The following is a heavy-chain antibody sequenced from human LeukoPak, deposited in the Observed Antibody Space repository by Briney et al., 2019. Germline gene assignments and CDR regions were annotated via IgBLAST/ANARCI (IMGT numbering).Heavy chain of an antibody. CDR1: GFTFSGYE. CDR2: IWYDGSTQ. V-gene: IGHV3-33*08. D-gene: IGHD5-18*01. J-gene: IGHJ4*02. CDR3: ARKGRGYSNGRAYFDY. Sequence: PGGSLRLSCEASGFTFSGYEMNWGRQAPGKGLEWEAVIWYDGSTQYYADSVKGRFTISRDNSENTLYLQMNSLGAEDTAVYYCARKGRGYSNGRAYFDYWGQGTLVTVSS.